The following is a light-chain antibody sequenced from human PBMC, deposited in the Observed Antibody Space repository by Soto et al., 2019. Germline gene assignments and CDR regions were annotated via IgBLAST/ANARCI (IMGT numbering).Light chain of an antibody. Sequence: QSALTQPRSVSGSPGQSVTISCTGTSSDIGAYNYVSWYQQYPGKAPKLMIYDVNKRTSGVPERFSGSKSGYTASLTISGLQTEDEADYHCCSYAGSDNFYVFGNGTKLTVL. CDR2: DVN. CDR1: SSDIGAYNY. V-gene: IGLV2-11*01. CDR3: CSYAGSDNFYV. J-gene: IGLJ1*01.